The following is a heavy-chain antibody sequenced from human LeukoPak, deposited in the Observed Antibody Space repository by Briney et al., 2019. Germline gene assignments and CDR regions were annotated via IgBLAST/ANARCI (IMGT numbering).Heavy chain of an antibody. CDR1: GYTFTIYG. CDR2: ISAYNGNT. CDR3: ARSTGYCSGGRCYSLGWFDP. Sequence: GASVKVSCKASGYTFTIYGISWVRQAPGQGLEWMGWISAYNGNTNYAQKLQGRVTMTTDTSTSTAYMELRSLRSDDTAVYYCARSTGYCSGGRCYSLGWFDPWGQGTLVTVSS. V-gene: IGHV1-18*01. J-gene: IGHJ5*02. D-gene: IGHD2-15*01.